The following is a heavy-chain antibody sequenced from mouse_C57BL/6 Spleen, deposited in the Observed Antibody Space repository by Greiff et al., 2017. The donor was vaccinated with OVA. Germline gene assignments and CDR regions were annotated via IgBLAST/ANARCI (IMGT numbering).Heavy chain of an antibody. V-gene: IGHV5-4*03. CDR2: ISDGGSYT. CDR1: GFTFSSYA. J-gene: IGHJ4*01. Sequence: EVMLVESGGGLVKPGGSLKLSCAASGFTFSSYAMSWVRQTPEKRLEWVATISDGGSYTYYPDNVKGRFTISRDNAKNNLYLQMSHLKSEDTAMYYCARGPYYGSSHYYAMDYWGQGTSVTVSS. CDR3: ARGPYYGSSHYYAMDY. D-gene: IGHD1-1*01.